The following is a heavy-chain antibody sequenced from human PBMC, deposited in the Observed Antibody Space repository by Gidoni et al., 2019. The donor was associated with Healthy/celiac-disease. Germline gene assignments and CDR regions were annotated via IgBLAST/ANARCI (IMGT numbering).Heavy chain of an antibody. D-gene: IGHD6-19*01. CDR2: IRYDGSNK. J-gene: IGHJ4*02. CDR1: GFPFSSYG. V-gene: IGHV3-30*02. CDR3: AKGAYSSGWYYFDY. Sequence: QVQLVESGGGVVQPGGSLRLSCAASGFPFSSYGMHWVRQAPGKGLEWVAFIRYDGSNKYYADSVKGRFTISRDNSKNTLYLQMNSLRAEDTAVYYCAKGAYSSGWYYFDYWGQGTLVTVSS.